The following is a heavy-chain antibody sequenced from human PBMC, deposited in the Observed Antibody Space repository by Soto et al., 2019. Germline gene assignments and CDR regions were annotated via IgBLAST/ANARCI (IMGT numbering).Heavy chain of an antibody. D-gene: IGHD6-19*01. CDR1: GGSISSSNW. V-gene: IGHV4-4*02. CDR2: IYHSGST. CDR3: ARRVGWSGIGWFDP. J-gene: IGHJ5*02. Sequence: SETLSLTCAVSGGSISSSNWWSWVRQPSGKGLEWIGEIYHSGSTNYNPSLKSRVTISVDKSKNQFSLKLSSVTAADTAVYYCARRVGWSGIGWFDPWGQGTLVTVSS.